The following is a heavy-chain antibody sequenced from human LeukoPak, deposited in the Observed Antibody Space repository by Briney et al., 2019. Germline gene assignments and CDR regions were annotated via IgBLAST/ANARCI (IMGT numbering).Heavy chain of an antibody. CDR2: IYYSGST. V-gene: IGHV4-59*01. CDR3: ARLVPAAWWFDP. J-gene: IGHJ5*02. D-gene: IGHD2-2*01. Sequence: PSETLSLTCTVSGGSISSYYWSWIRQPPGKGLEWIGYIYYSGSTNYDPSLESRVTISVDTSKNQFSLKLSSVTAADTAVYYCARLVPAAWWFDPWGQGTLVTVSS. CDR1: GGSISSYY.